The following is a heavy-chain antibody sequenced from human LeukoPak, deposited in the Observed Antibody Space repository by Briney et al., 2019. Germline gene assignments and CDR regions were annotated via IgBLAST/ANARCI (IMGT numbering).Heavy chain of an antibody. CDR1: GGTFSSYA. J-gene: IGHJ5*02. CDR3: ARARPRVRGVPLYNWFDP. V-gene: IGHV1-69*13. Sequence: SVKVFCKASGGTFSSYAISWVRQAPGQGLEWMGGIIPIFGTANYAQKFQGRVTITADESTSTAYMELSSLRSEDAAVYYCARARPRVRGVPLYNWFDPWGQGTLVTVSS. D-gene: IGHD3-10*01. CDR2: IIPIFGTA.